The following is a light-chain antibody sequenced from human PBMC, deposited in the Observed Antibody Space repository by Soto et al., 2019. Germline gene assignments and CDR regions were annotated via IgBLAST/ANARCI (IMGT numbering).Light chain of an antibody. CDR1: QSINTW. CDR2: KAS. V-gene: IGKV1-5*03. CDR3: QQYQTYSQ. Sequence: DIQMTQSPSTLSASVGDRVTITCRASQSINTWLAWYQLKPGGAPKLLISKASTLESGVSSRFSGSGSGTEFPLTSSSLQPDDFATYFCQQYQTYSQFGQGTKVEIK. J-gene: IGKJ1*01.